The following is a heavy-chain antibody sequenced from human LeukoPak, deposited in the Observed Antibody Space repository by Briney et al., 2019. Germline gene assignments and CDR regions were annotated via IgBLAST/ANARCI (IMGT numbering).Heavy chain of an antibody. Sequence: PGGSLRLSCAASGFTFSSYTMHWVRQAPGKGLDWVALISYDGSNKHYADSVKGRFTISRDNSKNTLYLQMNSLRAEDTAVYYCARDHGYSYGHPFDYWGQGTLVTVSS. CDR3: ARDHGYSYGHPFDY. D-gene: IGHD5-18*01. CDR1: GFTFSSYT. CDR2: ISYDGSNK. J-gene: IGHJ4*02. V-gene: IGHV3-30-3*01.